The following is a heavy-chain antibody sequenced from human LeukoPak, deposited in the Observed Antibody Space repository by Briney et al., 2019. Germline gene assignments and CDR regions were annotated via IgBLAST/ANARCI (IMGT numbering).Heavy chain of an antibody. V-gene: IGHV1-2*02. J-gene: IGHJ1*01. CDR2: INPNSGGT. CDR3: ARDCLRCPTAEYFQH. Sequence: GASVKVSCKASGYAFTGYYMHWVRQAPGQGLEWMGWINPNSGGTNYAQNFQGRVTVTWDTSINTAYMELRRLRSDDTAVYYCARDCLRCPTAEYFQHWGQGTLVTVSS. CDR1: GYAFTGYY. D-gene: IGHD4-17*01.